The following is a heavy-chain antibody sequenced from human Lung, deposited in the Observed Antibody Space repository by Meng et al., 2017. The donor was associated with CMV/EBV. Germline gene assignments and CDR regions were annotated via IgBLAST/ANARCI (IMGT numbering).Heavy chain of an antibody. CDR1: GFTFSSYE. CDR3: TRGSASWSEYNWFDP. D-gene: IGHD6-13*01. CDR2: ISSGGTSR. V-gene: IGHV3-48*03. J-gene: IGHJ5*02. Sequence: GGSLRLSCATSGFTFSSYEMNWVRQAPGKGLEWISYISSGGTSRYYADSVKGRFSISIDNAKNSLYLQMNSLGVEDTALYYCTRGSASWSEYNWFDPWGQGTRVTSAS.